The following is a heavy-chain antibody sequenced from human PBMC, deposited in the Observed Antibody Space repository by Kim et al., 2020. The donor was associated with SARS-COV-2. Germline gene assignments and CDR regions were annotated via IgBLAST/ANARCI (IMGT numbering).Heavy chain of an antibody. J-gene: IGHJ4*02. CDR3: ARADYGSGSFLAY. V-gene: IGHV4-59*01. Sequence: HPSLKNRVTQAVDTSKNQFSLKLSSVTAADTAVYYCARADYGSGSFLAYWGQGTLVTVSS. D-gene: IGHD3-10*01.